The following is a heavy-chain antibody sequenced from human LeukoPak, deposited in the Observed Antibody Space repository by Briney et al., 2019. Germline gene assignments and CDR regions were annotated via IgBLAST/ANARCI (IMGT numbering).Heavy chain of an antibody. V-gene: IGHV4-39*01. J-gene: IGHJ6*02. D-gene: IGHD6-25*01. CDR3: ARQLYSSATV. Sequence: SETLSLTCTVSGDSISSSNYFWGCIRQPPGKGLEWVGNSYHSWNTFYNPSLKSRVTISADTSKNQFSLKLTSVTVADTAVYYCARQLYSSATVWGQGTTVIVSS. CDR1: GDSISSSNYF. CDR2: SYHSWNT.